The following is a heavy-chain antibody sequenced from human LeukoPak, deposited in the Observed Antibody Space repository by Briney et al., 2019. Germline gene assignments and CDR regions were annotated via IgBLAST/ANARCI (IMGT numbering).Heavy chain of an antibody. V-gene: IGHV3-30-3*02. D-gene: IGHD6-19*01. Sequence: PGRSLRLSCAASGFSFSNYAMHWVRQAPGKGLEWVAVLSKDGGNTHYADSVKGRFTVSRDDSKNTLYLQMNSVRSDDTAVYHCAKIHATGWYDWFFDLWGRGSQVTVSS. CDR1: GFSFSNYA. J-gene: IGHJ2*01. CDR2: LSKDGGNT. CDR3: AKIHATGWYDWFFDL.